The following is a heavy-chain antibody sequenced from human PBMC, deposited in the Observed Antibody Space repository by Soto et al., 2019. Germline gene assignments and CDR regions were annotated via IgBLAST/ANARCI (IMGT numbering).Heavy chain of an antibody. V-gene: IGHV4-34*01. Sequence: QVQLQQWGAGLLKPSETLSLTCAVYGGSFSDYYWSWIRQPPGKGLEWIGEINHSGNTNYNPSLKSRVTISVDTSQNQFSLKLSSVTAADTAVYYCARAPRRGSRSWLYWFDPWGQGTLVTVSS. CDR1: GGSFSDYY. CDR2: INHSGNT. J-gene: IGHJ5*02. D-gene: IGHD6-13*01. CDR3: ARAPRRGSRSWLYWFDP.